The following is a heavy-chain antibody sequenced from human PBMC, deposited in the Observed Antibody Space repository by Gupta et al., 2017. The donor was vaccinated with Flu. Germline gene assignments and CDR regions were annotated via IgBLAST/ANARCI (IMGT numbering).Heavy chain of an antibody. V-gene: IGHV3-23*01. Sequence: EVQMLESGGGLVQPGGSLRLSCTASGFAFSTFAMNWVRQAPGKGLERVSLISDNGDNTYYADFAKGRFTISRDNSKNTLYLQMNSLRVEDTALYFCTKARWPQGADHFPDYWGQGTLVTVSS. CDR1: GFAFSTFA. J-gene: IGHJ4*02. D-gene: IGHD2/OR15-2a*01. CDR2: ISDNGDNT. CDR3: TKARWPQGADHFPDY.